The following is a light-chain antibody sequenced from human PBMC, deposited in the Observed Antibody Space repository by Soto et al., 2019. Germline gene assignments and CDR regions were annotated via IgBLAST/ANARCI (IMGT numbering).Light chain of an antibody. CDR1: SSDVGGYNY. J-gene: IGLJ1*01. V-gene: IGLV2-11*01. Sequence: QSALTQPRSVSGSPGQSVTISCTGTSSDVGGYNYVSWYQQHPGKAPKVMIYDVSKRPSGVPDRFSGSNSGNTASLTISGLQAEDEADYYCCSFAGSYTFVFGTGTKVTVL. CDR3: CSFAGSYTFV. CDR2: DVS.